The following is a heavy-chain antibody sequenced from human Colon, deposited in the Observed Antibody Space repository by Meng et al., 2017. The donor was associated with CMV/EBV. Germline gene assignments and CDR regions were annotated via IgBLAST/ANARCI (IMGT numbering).Heavy chain of an antibody. D-gene: IGHD3-10*01. J-gene: IGHJ4*02. Sequence: ASAKVSCKASGYTFTAYKIHWVRQAPGQGLEWMGWINPNMGGPTYAQKFKGRVNVTKDTSISTVYMEVNSLTSDDTAVYYCARAGDDYFDLWGQGTLVTVSS. CDR2: INPNMGGP. CDR1: GYTFTAYK. CDR3: ARAGDDYFDL. V-gene: IGHV1-2*02.